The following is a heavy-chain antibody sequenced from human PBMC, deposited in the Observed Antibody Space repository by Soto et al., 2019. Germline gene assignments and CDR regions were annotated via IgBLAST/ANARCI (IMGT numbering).Heavy chain of an antibody. CDR1: GYTFTDHY. V-gene: IGHV1-2*02. D-gene: IGHD3-10*01. CDR2: INVKNGDT. Sequence: VQLVQSGAEVKRPGASVKVSCKTSGYTFTDHYIHWVRQAPGQGLEWMGWINVKNGDTKYAQRFQVSVIMTRDTSIATTHLEMTRLTSDDTAVCHCARGTGSSWFDTWGQGTQVTVSS. CDR3: ARGTGSSWFDT. J-gene: IGHJ5*02.